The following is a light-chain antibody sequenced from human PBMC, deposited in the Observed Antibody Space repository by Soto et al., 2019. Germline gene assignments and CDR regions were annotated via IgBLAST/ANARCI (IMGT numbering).Light chain of an antibody. CDR1: QGFXSRY. Sequence: IELTQCPCTLSLSPGERSTLPCRASQGFXSRYLAWHQQKLGQAPRLRTACASSTATGSPDRLSGSGSETDFTPTISRRDPYDSAVYYCQQYGTATRTFGGGAKVDIK. CDR2: CAS. CDR3: QQYGTATRT. V-gene: IGKV3-20*01. J-gene: IGKJ4*02.